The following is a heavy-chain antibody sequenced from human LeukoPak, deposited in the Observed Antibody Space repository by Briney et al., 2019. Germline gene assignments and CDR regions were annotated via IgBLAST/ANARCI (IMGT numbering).Heavy chain of an antibody. CDR2: IKSDGSGT. V-gene: IGHV3-74*01. D-gene: IGHD3-22*01. CDR3: YVWLENQRMDV. CDR1: GXTVSTYW. Sequence: GGSLRLSCAVSGXTVSTYWMHWVRQGPEKGLVWVSCIKSDGSGTSFADSVKGRFTISRDNVENTVYLQMNSLRAEDTAVYYCYVWLENQRMDVWGQGTTVTVSS. J-gene: IGHJ6*02.